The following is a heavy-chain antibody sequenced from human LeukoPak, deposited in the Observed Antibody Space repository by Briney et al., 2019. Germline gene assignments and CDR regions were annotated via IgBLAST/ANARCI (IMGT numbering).Heavy chain of an antibody. Sequence: SVKVSCKASGGTFSSYAIGWVRQAPGQGLEWMGGIIPIFGTANYAQKFQGRVTITADESTSTAYMELSSLRSEDTAVYYCARTRYGGNYYYYYMDVWGKGTTVTISS. D-gene: IGHD4-23*01. CDR2: IIPIFGTA. CDR1: GGTFSSYA. CDR3: ARTRYGGNYYYYYMDV. J-gene: IGHJ6*03. V-gene: IGHV1-69*01.